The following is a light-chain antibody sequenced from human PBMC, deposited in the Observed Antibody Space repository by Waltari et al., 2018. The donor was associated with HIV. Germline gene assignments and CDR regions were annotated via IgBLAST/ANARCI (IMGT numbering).Light chain of an antibody. CDR3: ATCDVSLSGRV. CDR1: SSNIGSNY. V-gene: IGLV1-47*02. CDR2: TDY. Sequence: QSALTQPPSASGTPGQRVSIFCSGGSSNIGSNYVYWYQQLPGGAPKLLIYTDYRRPAGVPDRFSGSKFCTSASLAISGLRSEDEGDYYCATCDVSLSGRVFGGGTMLTVL. J-gene: IGLJ3*02.